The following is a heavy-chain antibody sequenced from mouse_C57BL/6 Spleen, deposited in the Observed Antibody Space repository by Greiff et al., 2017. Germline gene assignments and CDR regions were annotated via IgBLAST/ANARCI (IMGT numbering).Heavy chain of an antibody. J-gene: IGHJ3*01. V-gene: IGHV1-69*01. Sequence: VQLQQSGAELVMPGASVKLSCKASGYTFTSYWMHWVKQRPGQGLEWIGEIDPSDSYTNYNQKFKGKSTLTVDKSSSTAYMQLSSLTSEDSAVYYCARSNDGYYGAAYWGQGTLVTVSA. CDR1: GYTFTSYW. CDR2: IDPSDSYT. CDR3: ARSNDGYYGAAY. D-gene: IGHD2-3*01.